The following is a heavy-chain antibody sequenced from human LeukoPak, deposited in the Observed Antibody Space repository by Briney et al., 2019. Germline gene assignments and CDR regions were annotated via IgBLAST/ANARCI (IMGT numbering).Heavy chain of an antibody. J-gene: IGHJ4*02. CDR3: TANFDY. CDR2: VGWDGGGT. CDR1: GFNFDDYT. V-gene: IGHV3-43*01. D-gene: IGHD2-21*02. Sequence: GGSLRLSCAASGFNFDDYTMHWVRQAPGKGLEWVSLVGWDGGGTFYADSVKGRFTISRDNAKNSLYLQMNSLRAKDTAVYYCTANFDYWGQGTLVTVSS.